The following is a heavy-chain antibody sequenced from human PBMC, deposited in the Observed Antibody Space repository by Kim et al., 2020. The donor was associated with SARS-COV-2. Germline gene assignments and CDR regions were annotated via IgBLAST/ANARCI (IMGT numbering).Heavy chain of an antibody. J-gene: IGHJ6*02. CDR3: AREKGQEEYSSSSGVRLAGGNYYYYYGMDV. Sequence: ASVKVSCKASGYTFTSYGISWVRQAPGQGLEWMGWISAYNGNTNYAQKLQGRVTMTTDTSTSTAYMELRSLRSDDTAVYYCAREKGQEEYSSSSGVRLAGGNYYYYYGMDVWGQGTTVTVSS. CDR2: ISAYNGNT. D-gene: IGHD6-6*01. V-gene: IGHV1-18*01. CDR1: GYTFTSYG.